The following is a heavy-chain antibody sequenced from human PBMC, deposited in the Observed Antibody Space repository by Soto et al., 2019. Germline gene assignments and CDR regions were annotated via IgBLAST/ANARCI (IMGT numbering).Heavy chain of an antibody. CDR2: INSDGSTT. D-gene: IGHD4-17*01. CDR3: TRGEDYGDSLNY. J-gene: IGHJ4*02. V-gene: IGHV3-74*01. CDR1: GFTFSSYW. Sequence: EVQLVESGGGLAQPGGSLRLSCAASGFTFSSYWMHWVRQGPGKGLVWVSRINSDGSTTNYADSVKGRLTISRDNAKKTLYLQMNSLRVEDTAVYYCTRGEDYGDSLNYWGPGTLVTVSS.